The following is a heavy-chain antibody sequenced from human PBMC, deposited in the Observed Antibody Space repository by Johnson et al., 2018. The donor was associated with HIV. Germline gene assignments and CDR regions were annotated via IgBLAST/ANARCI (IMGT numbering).Heavy chain of an antibody. Sequence: QVQLVESGGGLVQPGGSLRLSCAPSGFTFDDYAMHWVRQAPGKGLEWVAVIWYDGSNKYYADSVKGRFTISRDNSENTLYLQMNSLKAEDTAVYYCASSQGSGEGAFDIWGQGTMVTVSS. CDR2: IWYDGSNK. D-gene: IGHD2-21*01. CDR1: GFTFDDYA. CDR3: ASSQGSGEGAFDI. V-gene: IGHV3-33*08. J-gene: IGHJ3*02.